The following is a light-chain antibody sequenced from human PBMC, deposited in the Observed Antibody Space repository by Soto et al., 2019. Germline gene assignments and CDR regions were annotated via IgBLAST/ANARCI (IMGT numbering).Light chain of an antibody. CDR3: QSYDSSLSGSGV. CDR2: GHN. CDR1: YSNIGAGYE. J-gene: IGLJ3*02. V-gene: IGLV1-40*01. Sequence: QSVLTQPPSASGAPGERVTVSCTGSYSNIGAGYEVHWYQQIPGTAPKLLISGHNNRPSGVPDRFFGSKSGTSASLTIIGLQAEDEADYYCQSYDSSLSGSGVFGGGTKVTV.